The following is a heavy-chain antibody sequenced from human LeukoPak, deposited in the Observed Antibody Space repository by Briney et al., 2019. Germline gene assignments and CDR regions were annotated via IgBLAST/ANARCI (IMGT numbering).Heavy chain of an antibody. Sequence: PGRSLRLSCAASGFTFSSYGMHWVRQAPGKGLEWVAVIWYDGSNKYYADSVKGRFTISRDNSKNTLYLQMNSLRAEDTAVYYCAKEGAYCGGDCYTYFDYWGQGTLVTVSS. CDR3: AKEGAYCGGDCYTYFDY. D-gene: IGHD2-21*02. CDR1: GFTFSSYG. V-gene: IGHV3-33*06. J-gene: IGHJ4*02. CDR2: IWYDGSNK.